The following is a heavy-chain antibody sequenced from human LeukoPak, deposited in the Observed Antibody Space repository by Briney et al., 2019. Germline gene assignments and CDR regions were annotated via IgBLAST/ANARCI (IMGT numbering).Heavy chain of an antibody. Sequence: SGTLSLTCAVYGGSFSGYYWSWIRQPPGKGLEWIGEINHSGSTNYNASLRSRVTISVDTSKNQFSLKLSSVTAADTAVYYCARGEDCSGGICYLGNAFDIWGQGTMVTVSS. J-gene: IGHJ3*02. CDR1: GGSFSGYY. CDR3: ARGEDCSGGICYLGNAFDI. CDR2: INHSGST. D-gene: IGHD2-15*01. V-gene: IGHV4-34*01.